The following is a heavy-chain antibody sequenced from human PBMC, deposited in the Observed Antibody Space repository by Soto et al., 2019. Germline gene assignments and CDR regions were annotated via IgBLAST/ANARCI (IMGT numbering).Heavy chain of an antibody. CDR3: ARAAAAGTVDYYYYYGMDV. CDR2: IDPSDSYT. CDR1: GYSFTSYW. D-gene: IGHD6-13*01. Sequence: PGESLKISCKGSGYSFTSYWISWVRQMPGKGLEWMGRIDPSDSYTNYSPSFQGHVTISADKSISTAYLQWSSLKASDTAMYYCARAAAAGTVDYYYYYGMDVWGQGTTVTAP. V-gene: IGHV5-10-1*01. J-gene: IGHJ6*02.